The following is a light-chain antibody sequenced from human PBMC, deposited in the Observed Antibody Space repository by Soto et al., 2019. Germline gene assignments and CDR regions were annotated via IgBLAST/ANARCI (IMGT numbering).Light chain of an antibody. Sequence: QSALTRPPSASGSPGQSVIISCTGTSSDVGGYNFVSWFQQHPGKAPKLMIYEVTKRPSGVPDRFSGSKSGNTASLTVSGLQAEDEADYYCISYAAGNNYLVFGGGTKLTVL. CDR2: EVT. CDR3: ISYAAGNNYLV. V-gene: IGLV2-8*01. CDR1: SSDVGGYNF. J-gene: IGLJ2*01.